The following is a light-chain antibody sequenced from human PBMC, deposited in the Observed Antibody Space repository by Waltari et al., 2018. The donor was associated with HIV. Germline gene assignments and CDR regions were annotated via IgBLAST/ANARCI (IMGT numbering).Light chain of an antibody. CDR1: SSNVGAYNY. J-gene: IGLJ1*01. CDR2: HSS. Sequence: QSALTQPRSVSGSPGQSVTISCTGTSSNVGAYNYVSWYQVHPGKPPKVIIYHSSPRPSGVPGRFSGSRSGNTASLTISGLRAEDEAEYYCCSYAGLYKYVFGTGTEVTVL. V-gene: IGLV2-11*01. CDR3: CSYAGLYKYV.